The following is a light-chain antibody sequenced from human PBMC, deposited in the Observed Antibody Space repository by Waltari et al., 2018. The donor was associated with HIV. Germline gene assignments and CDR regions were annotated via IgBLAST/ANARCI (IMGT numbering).Light chain of an antibody. CDR1: QSVGVY. J-gene: IGKJ3*01. Sequence: EIVLTQSPATLSLSPGERATLSCRASQSVGVYLAWYRQKPGQAPSLLIYDASFRATGIPARFSGSGSGTDFTLTISSLEPEDSAVYYCQQRGNWPPFTFGPGTKVDI. CDR2: DAS. V-gene: IGKV3-11*01. CDR3: QQRGNWPPFT.